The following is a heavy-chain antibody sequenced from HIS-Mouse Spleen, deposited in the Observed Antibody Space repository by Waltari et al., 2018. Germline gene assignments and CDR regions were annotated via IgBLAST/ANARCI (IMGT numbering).Heavy chain of an antibody. V-gene: IGHV4-39*07. D-gene: IGHD6-13*01. CDR1: GGSISSSSYY. CDR2: IYYSGAT. Sequence: QLQLQESGPGLVKPSETLSLTCTVSGGSISSSSYYWGWIRQPPGKGLEWIGSIYYSGATDANPPLKGRGTISVDTSKNQFSLKLSSVTAADTAVYYCAREIPYSSSWYDWYFDLWGRGTLVTVSS. J-gene: IGHJ2*01. CDR3: AREIPYSSSWYDWYFDL.